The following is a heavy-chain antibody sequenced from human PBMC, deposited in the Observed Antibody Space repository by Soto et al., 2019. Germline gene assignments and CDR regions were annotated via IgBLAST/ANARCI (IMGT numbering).Heavy chain of an antibody. D-gene: IGHD3-22*01. V-gene: IGHV5-51*01. CDR3: ARDSSGYYSDYYYGMDV. J-gene: IGHJ6*02. CDR1: GYSFTSYW. Sequence: EVQLVQSGAEVKKPGESLKISCKGSGYSFTSYWIGWVRQMPGKGLEWMGIIYPGDSDTRYSPSFQGQVTISADKSISTDYLQWSSLKASDTAMYYCARDSSGYYSDYYYGMDVWGQGTTVTVSS. CDR2: IYPGDSDT.